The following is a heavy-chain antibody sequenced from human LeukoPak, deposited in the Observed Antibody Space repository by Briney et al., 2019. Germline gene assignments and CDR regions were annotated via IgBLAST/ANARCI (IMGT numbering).Heavy chain of an antibody. D-gene: IGHD3-9*01. CDR3: ASSPYYDILTGCYAT. J-gene: IGHJ5*02. CDR2: ISAYNGNT. CDR1: GYTFTSYG. Sequence: ASVKVSCKASGYTFTSYGISWVRQAPGQGLEWMGWISAYNGNTNYAQKFQGRVTITADKSTSTAYMELSSLRSEDTAVYYCASSPYYDILTGCYATWGQGTLVTVSS. V-gene: IGHV1-18*01.